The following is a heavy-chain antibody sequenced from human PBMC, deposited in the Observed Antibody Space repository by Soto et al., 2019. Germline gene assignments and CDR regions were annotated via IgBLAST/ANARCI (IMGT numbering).Heavy chain of an antibody. CDR1: GFTFSSYA. V-gene: IGHV3-30-3*01. CDR3: ARDIGGWYHYYYYYGMDV. J-gene: IGHJ6*02. Sequence: GGSLRLSCAASGFTFSSYAMHWVRQAPGKGLEWVAVISYDGSNKYYADSVKGRFTISRDNSKNTLYLQMNSLRAEDTAVYYCARDIGGWYHYYYYYGMDVWGQGTTVTVSS. CDR2: ISYDGSNK. D-gene: IGHD6-19*01.